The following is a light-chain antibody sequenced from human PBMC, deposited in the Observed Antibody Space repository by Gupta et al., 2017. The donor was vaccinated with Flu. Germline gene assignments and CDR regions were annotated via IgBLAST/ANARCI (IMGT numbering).Light chain of an antibody. V-gene: IGKV1-39*01. CDR1: QSISSY. CDR3: LKPYRRSPKT. Sequence: SSLSASVGDRVIITCRASQSISSYLHWYQQQPGKAPKLLIDAASSLQSGVPSRFSGSGSGTEYTLTISSLQPEDVATYFCLKPYRRSPKTFGGGTRVEI. CDR2: AAS. J-gene: IGKJ4*01.